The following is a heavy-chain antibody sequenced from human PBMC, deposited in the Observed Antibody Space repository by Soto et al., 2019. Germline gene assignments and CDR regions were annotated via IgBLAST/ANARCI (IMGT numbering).Heavy chain of an antibody. CDR1: GGSVRAPDW. CDR3: ARVRQGCSANNCYFDP. J-gene: IGHJ5*01. V-gene: IGHV4-4*02. Sequence: SETLSLTCTLSGGSVRAPDWWNWIRQSPDKGLEWIAEVHISGHSNYNPSLRSRVSVSIDSSKNQFYLNLNSVTAADTAIYYCARVRQGCSANNCYFDPWGQGTQVTVSS. CDR2: VHISGHS. D-gene: IGHD1-1*01.